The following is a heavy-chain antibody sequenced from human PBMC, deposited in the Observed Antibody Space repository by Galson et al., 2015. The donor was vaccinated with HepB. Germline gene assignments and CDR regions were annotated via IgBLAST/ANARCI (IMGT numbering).Heavy chain of an antibody. D-gene: IGHD2/OR15-2a*01. CDR3: ARAEYIDRADYYMDV. CDR2: IYYSGST. Sequence: LSLTCAVSGDSISSSHWWNWVRQPPGKGLEWIGYIYYSGSTNYNPSLKSRVTISVDTSKNQFSLKLSSVTAADTAVYYCARAEYIDRADYYMDVWGKGTTVTVSS. CDR1: GDSISSSHW. V-gene: IGHV4-4*02. J-gene: IGHJ6*03.